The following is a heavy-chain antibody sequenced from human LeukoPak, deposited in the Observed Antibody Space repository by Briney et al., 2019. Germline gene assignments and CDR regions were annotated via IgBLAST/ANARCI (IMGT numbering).Heavy chain of an antibody. Sequence: PSGTLSLTCTVSGDSINSLDLWSWVRQTPGQGLEWVSVISGSGGSTDYADSVKGRFTISRDNSKNTLYVQMNSLRAEDTAVYYCAKGSTMYTAYYFDYWGQGTLVTVSS. J-gene: IGHJ4*02. CDR2: ISGSGGST. V-gene: IGHV3-23*01. CDR1: GDSINSLD. D-gene: IGHD3-10*02. CDR3: AKGSTMYTAYYFDY.